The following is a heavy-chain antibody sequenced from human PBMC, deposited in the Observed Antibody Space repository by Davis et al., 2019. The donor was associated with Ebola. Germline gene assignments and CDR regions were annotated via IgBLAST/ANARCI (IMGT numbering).Heavy chain of an antibody. CDR2: VSVYSAYT. CDR3: AGPHPHSTGWYFDY. CDR1: GYTFTNYG. V-gene: IGHV1-18*01. Sequence: AASVKVSCKTSGYTFTNYGISWVRQAPGQGLEWIGWVSVYSAYTNSAQNLQGRVTMTTDTSTSTVFMELRGLTSDDTAIYYCAGPHPHSTGWYFDYWGQGTLVTVSS. J-gene: IGHJ4*02. D-gene: IGHD6-19*01.